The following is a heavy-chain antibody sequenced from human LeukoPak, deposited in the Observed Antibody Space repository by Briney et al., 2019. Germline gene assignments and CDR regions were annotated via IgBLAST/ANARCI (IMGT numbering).Heavy chain of an antibody. CDR2: ISSTGFYI. D-gene: IGHD3-16*01. Sequence: GGSLRLSCAASGFTFSAHTMNWVRQAPGKGLEWVSSISSTGFYIYYADSMKGRFTISRDNAENSLYLQMNSLRGEDTAVYYCARVNVCPRCHFDYWGQGTLVTVSS. J-gene: IGHJ4*02. CDR1: GFTFSAHT. CDR3: ARVNVCPRCHFDY. V-gene: IGHV3-21*01.